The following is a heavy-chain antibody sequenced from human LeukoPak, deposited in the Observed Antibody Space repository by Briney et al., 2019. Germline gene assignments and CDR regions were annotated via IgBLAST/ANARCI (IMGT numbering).Heavy chain of an antibody. CDR1: GYTFTSYG. CDR2: ISAYNGNT. CDR3: ARGSPPRRNYDSRGYYSYYFDY. D-gene: IGHD3-22*01. J-gene: IGHJ4*02. V-gene: IGHV1-18*01. Sequence: ASVKVSCKASGYTFTSYGISWVRQAPGQGLEWMGWISAYNGNTHYAQKLQGRVAMTTDTSTSTVYMELRSLRSDDTAVYYCARGSPPRRNYDSRGYYSYYFDYWGQGTLVTVSS.